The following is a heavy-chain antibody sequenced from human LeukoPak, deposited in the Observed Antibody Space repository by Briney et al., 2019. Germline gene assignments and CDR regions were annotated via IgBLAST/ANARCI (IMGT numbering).Heavy chain of an antibody. J-gene: IGHJ6*02. CDR1: GFTFSDYY. CDR3: AKDVKGYYYYYGMDV. V-gene: IGHV3-9*01. CDR2: ISWNSGSI. Sequence: GGSLRLSCAASGFTFSDYYMSWIRQAPGKGLEWVSGISWNSGSIGYADSVKGRFTISRDNAKNSLYLQMNSLRAEDTALYYCAKDVKGYYYYYGMDVWGQGTTVTVSS.